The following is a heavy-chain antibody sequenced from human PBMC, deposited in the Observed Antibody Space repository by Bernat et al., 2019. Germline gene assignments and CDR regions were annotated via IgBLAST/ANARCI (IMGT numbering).Heavy chain of an antibody. V-gene: IGHV1-69*06. CDR2: IIPIFGTA. J-gene: IGHJ6*03. CDR1: GGTFSSYA. Sequence: QVQPVQSGAEVKKPGSSVKVSCKASGGTFSSYAISWVRQAPGQGLEWMGGIIPIFGTANYAQKFQGRVTITADKSTSTAYMELSSLRSEDTAVYYCARSTYGSGTTPGYYYMDVWGKGTTVTVSS. D-gene: IGHD3-10*01. CDR3: ARSTYGSGTTPGYYYMDV.